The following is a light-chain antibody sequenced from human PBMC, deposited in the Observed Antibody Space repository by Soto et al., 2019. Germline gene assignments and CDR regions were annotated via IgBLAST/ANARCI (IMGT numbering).Light chain of an antibody. CDR3: QQANSFPIT. V-gene: IGKV3-20*01. CDR1: QSFSSNY. J-gene: IGKJ5*01. Sequence: DIVLTQSPGTLSLSPGGRATLSCRASQSFSSNYLAWYQQKPGRAPRLLIYGASSRDTGIPDRFSGSGSGTDFTLTISSLQPEDFATYFCQQANSFPITFGQGTRLEI. CDR2: GAS.